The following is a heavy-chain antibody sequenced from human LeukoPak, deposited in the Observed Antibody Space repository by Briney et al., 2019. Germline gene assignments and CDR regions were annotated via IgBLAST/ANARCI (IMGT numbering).Heavy chain of an antibody. CDR3: ARDYYYDSSGYYDRARPFDY. CDR2: IIPILGIA. Sequence: SVKVSCKASGGTFSSYTISWVRQAPGQGLEWMGRIIPILGIANYAQKFQGRVTITADKSTSTAYMELSSLRSEGTAVYYCARDYYYDSSGYYDRARPFDYWGQGTLVTVSS. D-gene: IGHD3-22*01. J-gene: IGHJ4*02. CDR1: GGTFSSYT. V-gene: IGHV1-69*04.